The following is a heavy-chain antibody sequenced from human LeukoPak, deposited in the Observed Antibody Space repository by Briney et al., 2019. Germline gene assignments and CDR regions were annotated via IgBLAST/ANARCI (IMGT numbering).Heavy chain of an antibody. CDR1: GGSMNNYY. Sequence: PSETLSLTCTVSGGSMNNYYWSWIRQAPGKGLEWIGYISDSGSTNYNPSLRSRVTISVDTSKNQFSLKLSSVTAADTALYYCARLLDAFDIWGQGTMVTVSS. D-gene: IGHD1-26*01. CDR3: ARLLDAFDI. V-gene: IGHV4-59*01. CDR2: ISDSGST. J-gene: IGHJ3*02.